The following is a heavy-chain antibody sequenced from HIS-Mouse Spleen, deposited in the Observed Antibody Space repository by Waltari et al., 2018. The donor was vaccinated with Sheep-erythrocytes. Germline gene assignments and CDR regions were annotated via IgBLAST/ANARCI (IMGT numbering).Heavy chain of an antibody. CDR2: IYYSGST. J-gene: IGHJ4*02. V-gene: IGHV4-39*07. CDR3: ARVSVAARFDY. CDR1: GCSIRSSSYY. D-gene: IGHD6-6*01. Sequence: QLQLQESGPGLVKPSETLSLTCTVSGCSIRSSSYYWGWIRQPPGKGLEWIGSIYYSGSTYYNPSLKSRVTISVDTSKNQFSLKLSSVTAADTAVYYCARVSVAARFDYWGQGTLVTVSS.